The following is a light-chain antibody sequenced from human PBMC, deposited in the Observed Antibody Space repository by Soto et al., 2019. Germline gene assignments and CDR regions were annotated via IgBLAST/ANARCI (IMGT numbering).Light chain of an antibody. CDR1: SGGIASNY. CDR3: QSYDSSTVI. Sequence: NFMLTQPHSVSESPGKTVTISCTRSSGGIASNYVQWYQQRPGSASTTVIYEHNQRPSGVPDRFSGSTDGSSNSASLTISGLQTEDEADYYCQSYDSSTVIFGGGTKLTVL. CDR2: EHN. V-gene: IGLV6-57*04. J-gene: IGLJ2*01.